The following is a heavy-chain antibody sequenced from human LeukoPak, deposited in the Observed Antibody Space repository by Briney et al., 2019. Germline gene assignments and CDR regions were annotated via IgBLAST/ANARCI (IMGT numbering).Heavy chain of an antibody. J-gene: IGHJ3*02. D-gene: IGHD3-3*02. CDR3: ARVSDAFDI. CDR1: GDSISSTSYY. CDR2: IYYSGST. Sequence: SETLSLTCIVSGDSISSTSYYWSWIRQPPGKGLEWIGYIYYSGSTNYNPSLKSRVTISVDTSKNQFSLKLSSVTAADTAVYYCARVSDAFDIWGQGTMVTVSS. V-gene: IGHV4-61*01.